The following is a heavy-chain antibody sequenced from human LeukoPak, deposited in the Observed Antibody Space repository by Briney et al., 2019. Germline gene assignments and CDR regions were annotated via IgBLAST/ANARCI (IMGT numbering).Heavy chain of an antibody. Sequence: PGRSLRLSCAASGFSFSNYWMTWVRQAPGKGLERVADINGDGSHSYCVDSVKGRFTLSRDNAKNSLFLQMNSLRAEDTAVYYCVKNSGWYCLDYWGQGTLVTVSS. J-gene: IGHJ4*02. CDR1: GFSFSNYW. D-gene: IGHD6-13*01. V-gene: IGHV3-7*03. CDR2: INGDGSHS. CDR3: VKNSGWYCLDY.